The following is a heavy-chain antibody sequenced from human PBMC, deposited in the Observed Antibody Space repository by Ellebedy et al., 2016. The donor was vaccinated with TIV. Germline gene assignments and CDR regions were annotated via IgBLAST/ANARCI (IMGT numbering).Heavy chain of an antibody. V-gene: IGHV4-39*01. CDR2: MYYSGNT. CDR3: ARRDSLGYNNTWYDLLFDL. CDR1: GGSISSRNYY. J-gene: IGHJ4*02. Sequence: MPSETLSLTCTVSGGSISSRNYYWGWIRQPPGKGLEWIGSMYYSGNTYYNSSLKSRLTISVDTSKSQFSLKLSSVTATDTAVYYCARRDSLGYNNTWYDLLFDLWGQGALVTVSS. D-gene: IGHD6-13*01.